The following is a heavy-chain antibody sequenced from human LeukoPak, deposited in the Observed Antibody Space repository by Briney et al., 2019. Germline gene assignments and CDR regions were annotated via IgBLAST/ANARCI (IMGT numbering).Heavy chain of an antibody. V-gene: IGHV6-1*01. CDR3: ARDEVRYNYVFDP. CDR1: GDSVSSNSAA. J-gene: IGHJ5*02. D-gene: IGHD5-24*01. CDR2: TYYRAKWDN. Sequence: QALSLTCAISGDSVSSNSAAWKWIRGSPSRGLEGMGRTYYRAKWDNEYAVCVKSRITINTDTSKKQFCMQMNTVTPEDTSVYYCARDEVRYNYVFDPWGQGTLVTVSS.